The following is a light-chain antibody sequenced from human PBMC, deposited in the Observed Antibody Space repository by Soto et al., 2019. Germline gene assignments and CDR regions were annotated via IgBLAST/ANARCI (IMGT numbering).Light chain of an antibody. V-gene: IGKV1-39*01. CDR1: QSISSY. J-gene: IGKJ1*01. CDR2: AAS. CDR3: QQSYDSPVT. Sequence: DIRLTQSPSSLSASVGDRVTISCRASQSISSYLNWYQQKPGKAPNLLIHAASSLQSGVSSRFSGSGSGTDFTLTISSLQPEDFATYYCQQSYDSPVTFGQGTKVDIK.